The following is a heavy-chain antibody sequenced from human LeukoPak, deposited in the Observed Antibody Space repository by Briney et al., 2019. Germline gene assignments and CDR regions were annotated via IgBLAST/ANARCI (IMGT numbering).Heavy chain of an antibody. CDR3: ARTGWLQSDPFDS. CDR1: GYTFINYG. J-gene: IGHJ4*02. D-gene: IGHD5-24*01. CDR2: ISAYNGNT. V-gene: IGHV1-18*01. Sequence: GASVKVSCKASGYTFINYGFSWVRQAPGQGLEWMGWISAYNGNTNYAQKLQGRVTMTTDTSTTTAYMELRSLISADTAVYYCARTGWLQSDPFDSWGQGTLVTVSS.